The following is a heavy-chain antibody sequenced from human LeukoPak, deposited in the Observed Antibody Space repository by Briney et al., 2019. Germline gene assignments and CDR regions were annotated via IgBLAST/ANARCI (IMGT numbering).Heavy chain of an antibody. J-gene: IGHJ2*01. CDR3: ARQATTVVTYWYFDL. V-gene: IGHV4-61*02. CDR2: IFSSGTT. Sequence: SQTLSLTCTVSGDSLSDSSYYWTWMRQPAGKGLEYIGRIFSSGTTDYTPSLRSRVTISVDTSKNQFSLKLPSMTAADTAVYYCARQATTVVTYWYFDLWGRGTLVTVSS. CDR1: GDSLSDSSYY. D-gene: IGHD4-23*01.